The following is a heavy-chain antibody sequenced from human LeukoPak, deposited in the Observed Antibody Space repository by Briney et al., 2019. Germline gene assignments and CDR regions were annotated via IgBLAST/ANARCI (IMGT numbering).Heavy chain of an antibody. J-gene: IGHJ4*02. CDR3: ARDVVGSLNY. D-gene: IGHD1-26*01. CDR2: IKGDESVR. CDR1: GFTFSSYW. V-gene: IGHV3-7*01. Sequence: PGGSLRLSCAASGFTFSSYWMAWARQAPGKGLEWVANIKGDESVRHQADSVKGRFTISRDNTRNSLYLQMTNLRGDDTAVYYCARDVVGSLNYWGQGTLVTVSS.